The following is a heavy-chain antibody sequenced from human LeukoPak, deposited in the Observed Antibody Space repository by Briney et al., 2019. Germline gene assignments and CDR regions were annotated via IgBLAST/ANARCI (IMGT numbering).Heavy chain of an antibody. CDR3: ARVFGDYDSSGYSADDAFDI. CDR1: GFTFSSYS. CDR2: ISSSSSYI. Sequence: GGSLRLSCAASGFTFSSYSMNWVRQAPGKGLEWVSSISSSSSYIYYADSVKGRFTISRDNAKNSLYLQMNSLRAEDTAVYYCARVFGDYDSSGYSADDAFDIWGQGTMVTVSS. J-gene: IGHJ3*02. D-gene: IGHD3-22*01. V-gene: IGHV3-21*01.